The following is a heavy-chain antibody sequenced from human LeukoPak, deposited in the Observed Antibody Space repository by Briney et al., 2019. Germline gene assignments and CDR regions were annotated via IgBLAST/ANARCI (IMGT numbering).Heavy chain of an antibody. CDR2: IKQDGSEK. CDR3: ARDTYDSSGYYAHLDY. V-gene: IGHV3-7*01. Sequence: PGGSLRLSCAASGFTFSSYWMSWVRQAPEKGLEWVANIKQDGSEKYYVDSVKGRFTISRDNAKNSLYLQMSSLRAEDTAVYYCARDTYDSSGYYAHLDYWGQGTLVTVSS. CDR1: GFTFSSYW. D-gene: IGHD3-22*01. J-gene: IGHJ4*02.